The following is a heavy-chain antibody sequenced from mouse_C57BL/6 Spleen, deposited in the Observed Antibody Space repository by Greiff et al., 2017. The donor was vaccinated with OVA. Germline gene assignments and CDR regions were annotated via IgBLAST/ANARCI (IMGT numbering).Heavy chain of an antibody. V-gene: IGHV5-4*01. Sequence: EVNVVESGGGLVKPGGSLKLSCAASGFTFSSYAMSWVRQTPEKRLEWVATISDGGSYTYYPDNVKGRFTISRDNAKNNLYLHMSHLKSEDTAMYYCARDDYDVDAMDYWGQGTSVTVSS. CDR2: ISDGGSYT. J-gene: IGHJ4*01. CDR1: GFTFSSYA. CDR3: ARDDYDVDAMDY. D-gene: IGHD2-4*01.